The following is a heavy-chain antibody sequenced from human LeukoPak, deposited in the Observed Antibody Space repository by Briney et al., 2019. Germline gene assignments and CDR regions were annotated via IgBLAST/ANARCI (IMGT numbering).Heavy chain of an antibody. J-gene: IGHJ4*02. Sequence: SETLSLTCTVSGDSISTSNSYWGWIRQPPGKGLEWIGEINHSGSTNYNPSLKSRVTISVDTSKNQFSLKLSSVTAADTAVYYCARGKINVDIVATITWGPPINFDYWGQGTLVTVSS. D-gene: IGHD5-12*01. CDR3: ARGKINVDIVATITWGPPINFDY. V-gene: IGHV4-39*07. CDR1: GDSISTSNSY. CDR2: INHSGST.